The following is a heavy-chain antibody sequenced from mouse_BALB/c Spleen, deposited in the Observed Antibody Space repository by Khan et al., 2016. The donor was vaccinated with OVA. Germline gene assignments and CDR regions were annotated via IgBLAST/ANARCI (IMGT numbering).Heavy chain of an antibody. V-gene: IGHV5-6*01. J-gene: IGHJ3*01. CDR3: AILGYYDDSEGFAY. D-gene: IGHD1-1*01. CDR2: VSTGGHYT. Sequence: EVELVESGGDVVKPGGSLKLSCAASGFTFSTYGMSWVRQTPDKRLEWVATVSTGGHYTYYPDTVKGRFTISRDNAKNTLYMQMNSLKSEDTAMFYCAILGYYDDSEGFAYWGQGTLVTVSS. CDR1: GFTFSTYG.